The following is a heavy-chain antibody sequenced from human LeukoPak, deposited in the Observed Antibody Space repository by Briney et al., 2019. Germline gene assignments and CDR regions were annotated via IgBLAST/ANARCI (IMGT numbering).Heavy chain of an antibody. CDR3: ARAERYDSSGYPYNWFDP. J-gene: IGHJ5*02. D-gene: IGHD3-22*01. V-gene: IGHV1-69*05. Sequence: GASVKVSCKASGGTFSNYAISWVRQAPGQGLEWMGGIIPIFGTANYAQKFQGRVTITTDESTSTAYMELSSLRSEDTAVYYCARAERYDSSGYPYNWFDPWGQGTLVTVSS. CDR1: GGTFSNYA. CDR2: IIPIFGTA.